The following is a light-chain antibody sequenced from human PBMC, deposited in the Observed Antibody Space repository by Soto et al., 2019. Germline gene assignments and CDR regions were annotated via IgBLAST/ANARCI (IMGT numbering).Light chain of an antibody. V-gene: IGKV1-9*01. CDR1: QGISSY. CDR2: TAS. Sequence: GDRVTITCRASQGISSYLAWYQQKPGKAPKLLIYTASTLQSGVPSRFSGSGSGTEFTLTISSLQPDDFATYYCQQHRTFGGGTKVDIK. J-gene: IGKJ4*01. CDR3: QQHRT.